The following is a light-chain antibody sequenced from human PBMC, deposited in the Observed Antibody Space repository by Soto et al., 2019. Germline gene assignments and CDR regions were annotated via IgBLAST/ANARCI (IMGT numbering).Light chain of an antibody. Sequence: EIVMTQSPATLSVSPGERATLSCRASQSVGSNLAWYQQKPGQAPRLLIYGASTRATGIPARFSGSGSGTEVPLTIPSLQSEDLAIYFFPEDYNWPPDRTFGQGTKVEIK. V-gene: IGKV3-15*01. CDR1: QSVGSN. J-gene: IGKJ1*01. CDR2: GAS. CDR3: PEDYNWPPDRT.